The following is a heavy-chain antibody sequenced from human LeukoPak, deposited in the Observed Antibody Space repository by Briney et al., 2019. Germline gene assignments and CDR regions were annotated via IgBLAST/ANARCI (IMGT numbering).Heavy chain of an antibody. CDR1: GVSFSGYY. CDR3: ASPYCSSTSCYGYYGMDV. J-gene: IGHJ6*02. Sequence: SETLSLTCAVYGVSFSGYYWSWIRQPPGKGLEWIGEINHSGSTNYNPSLKSRVTISVDTSKNQFSLKLSSVTAADTAVYYCASPYCSSTSCYGYYGMDVWGQGTTVTVSS. CDR2: INHSGST. V-gene: IGHV4-34*01. D-gene: IGHD2-2*01.